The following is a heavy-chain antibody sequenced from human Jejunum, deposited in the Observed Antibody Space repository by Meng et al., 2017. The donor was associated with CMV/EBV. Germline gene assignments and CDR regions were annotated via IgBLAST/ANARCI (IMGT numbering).Heavy chain of an antibody. CDR3: AHFVGGYYPSRPDY. V-gene: IGHV2-5*02. Sequence: QITLKESGPTLVKPTQTLTSTGGFSGFSPSTSGEGVGWIRQPPGKALEWLALIYRGDDKRYSPSLNSRLTIAKDTSKNEVVLTLTNMGPIDTGTYYCAHFVGGYYPSRPDYWGQGTLVTVSS. J-gene: IGHJ4*02. D-gene: IGHD1-26*01. CDR1: GFSPSTSGEG. CDR2: IYRGDDK.